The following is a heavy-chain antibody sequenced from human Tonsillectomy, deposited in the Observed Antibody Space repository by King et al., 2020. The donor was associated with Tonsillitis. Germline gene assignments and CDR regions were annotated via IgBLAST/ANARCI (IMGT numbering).Heavy chain of an antibody. CDR1: AGSISSTTYY. Sequence: LPLQESGPGLVKPSETLSLTCTVSAGSISSTTYYWGWIRQPPGKGLEWIGSFYYSGNTYSNPSLRSRVTISVDTSKNQFSLKLSSVTAADTAVYYCARQGSYYFDSWGRGTLAT. V-gene: IGHV4-39*01. CDR3: ARQGSYYFDS. CDR2: FYYSGNT. J-gene: IGHJ4*02.